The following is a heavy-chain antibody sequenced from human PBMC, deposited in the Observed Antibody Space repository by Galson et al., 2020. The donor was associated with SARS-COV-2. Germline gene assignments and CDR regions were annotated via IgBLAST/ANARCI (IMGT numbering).Heavy chain of an antibody. CDR3: AKDRQQFVLDGFDV. CDR2: IWYDGRKK. J-gene: IGHJ3*01. Sequence: QLGESLKISCAASGLIFNSYGMHWVRQAPGKGLEWVAGIWYDGRKKYYIDSVKGRFTISRDNSKNTLYLQMNSLRVEDTSVYYCAKDRQQFVLDGFDVWGQGTLVTVS. D-gene: IGHD6-6*01. V-gene: IGHV3-33*03. CDR1: GLIFNSYG.